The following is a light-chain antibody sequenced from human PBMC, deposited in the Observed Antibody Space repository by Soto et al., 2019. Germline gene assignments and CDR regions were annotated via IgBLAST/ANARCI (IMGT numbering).Light chain of an antibody. CDR3: SSYTSSSTNV. CDR1: SSDVGGYNY. Sequence: QSALTQPASVSGSPGQSITISCTGTSSDVGGYNYVSWYQQHPGKAPKIMIYEVGHRPSGVSNRFSGSKSGYTASLTISGLQAEDAADYYCSSYTSSSTNVFGTGTKLTVL. J-gene: IGLJ1*01. CDR2: EVG. V-gene: IGLV2-14*01.